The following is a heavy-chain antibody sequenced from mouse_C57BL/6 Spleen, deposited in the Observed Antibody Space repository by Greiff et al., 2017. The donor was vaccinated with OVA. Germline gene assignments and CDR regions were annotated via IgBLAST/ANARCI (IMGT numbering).Heavy chain of an antibody. V-gene: IGHV1-55*01. CDR1: GYTFTSYW. Sequence: QVQLKQPGAELVKPGASVKMSCKASGYTFTSYWITWVKQRPGQGLEWIGDIYPGSGSTNYNEKFKSKATLTVDTSSSTAYMQLSSLTSEDAAVYYCARSWDGIDYWGQGTTLTVSS. D-gene: IGHD1-1*01. CDR2: IYPGSGST. J-gene: IGHJ2*01. CDR3: ARSWDGIDY.